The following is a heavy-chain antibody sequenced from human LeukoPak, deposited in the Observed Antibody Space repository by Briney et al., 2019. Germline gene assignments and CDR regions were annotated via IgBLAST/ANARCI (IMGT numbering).Heavy chain of an antibody. CDR3: AQYDSSGSIDY. D-gene: IGHD3-22*01. J-gene: IGHJ4*02. CDR2: ISAYNGNT. CDR1: GYTFTSYG. V-gene: IGHV1-18*01. Sequence: WASVKVSCKASGYTFTSYGISWVRQAPGQGLEWMGWISAYNGNTNYAQKLQGRVTMTTDTSTSTAYMELRSLRSDDTAVYYCAQYDSSGSIDYWGQGTLVTVSS.